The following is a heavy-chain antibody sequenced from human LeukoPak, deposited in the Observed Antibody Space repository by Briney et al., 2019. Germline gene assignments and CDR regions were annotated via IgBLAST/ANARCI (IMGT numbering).Heavy chain of an antibody. CDR2: ISSSSSYI. V-gene: IGHV3-21*01. CDR1: GFTFSSYE. J-gene: IGHJ5*02. D-gene: IGHD5-12*01. Sequence: GGSLRLSCAASGFTFSSYEMNWVRQAPGKGLEWVSSISSSSSYIYYADSVKGRFTISRDNAKNSLYLQMNSLRAEDTAVYYCARDQRGGYDPRGWFDPWGQGTLVTVSS. CDR3: ARDQRGGYDPRGWFDP.